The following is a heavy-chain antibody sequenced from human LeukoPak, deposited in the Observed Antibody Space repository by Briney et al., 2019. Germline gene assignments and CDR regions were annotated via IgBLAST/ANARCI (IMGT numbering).Heavy chain of an antibody. CDR3: AKGYYFDILSGYSSLDS. CDR1: GESFSGYY. CDR2: INHRGST. V-gene: IGHV4-34*01. D-gene: IGHD3-9*01. Sequence: SETLSLTCAVNGESFSGYYWSWIRQPPGKGLEWIGEINHRGSTNYNPSLKSRVTISVDTSKNQLSLKLSSVTAADTAAYYCAKGYYFDILSGYSSLDSWGQGTLVTVSS. J-gene: IGHJ4*02.